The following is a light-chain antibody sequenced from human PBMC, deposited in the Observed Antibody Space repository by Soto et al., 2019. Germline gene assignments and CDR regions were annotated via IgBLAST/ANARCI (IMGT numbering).Light chain of an antibody. J-gene: IGKJ4*01. Sequence: DLEMTQSPSSLSASVGDRVTITCRASQSISNYLNWYQHKPGKVPKLLIYAASSLQSGVPTRFSGSGSVTYVALTINSLHPEAFATYSCQQSYGTPLSLGGVTKMQMK. V-gene: IGKV1-39*01. CDR3: QQSYGTPLS. CDR2: AAS. CDR1: QSISNY.